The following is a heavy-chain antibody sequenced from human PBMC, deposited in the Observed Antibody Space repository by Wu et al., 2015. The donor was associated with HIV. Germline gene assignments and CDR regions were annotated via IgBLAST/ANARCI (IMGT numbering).Heavy chain of an antibody. D-gene: IGHD6-19*01. CDR1: GYEMVDHI. CDR2: INPNSGGT. Sequence: VRLVQSGAEVKKAGSSVTVSCAASGYEMVDHIMYWFRHVPGRGFEWMGWINPNSGGTNYAQKFQGRVTMTRDTSISTAYMELSRLKYDDTAVYYCASAYSTGWYSDYWGQGTLVTVSS. J-gene: IGHJ4*01. V-gene: IGHV1-2*02. CDR3: ASAYSTGWYSDY.